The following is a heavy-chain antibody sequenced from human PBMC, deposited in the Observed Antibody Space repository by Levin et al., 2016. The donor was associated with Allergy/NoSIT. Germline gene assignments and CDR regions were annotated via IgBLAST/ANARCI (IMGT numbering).Heavy chain of an antibody. D-gene: IGHD1-26*01. V-gene: IGHV4-31*02. CDR3: ARVTSNRVGATTEVWFDP. J-gene: IGHJ5*02. Sequence: WIRQPPGKGLEWIGYIYYSGSTYYNPSLKSRVTISVDTSKNQFSLKLSSVTAADTAVYYCARVTSNRVGATTEVWFDPWGQGTLVTVSS. CDR2: IYYSGST.